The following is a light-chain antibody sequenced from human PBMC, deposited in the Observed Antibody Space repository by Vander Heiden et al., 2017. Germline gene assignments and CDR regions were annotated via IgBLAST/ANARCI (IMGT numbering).Light chain of an antibody. Sequence: SSELTLLTSVSVPPGPTASTTCSGNAFPKNYGYGYHHKPGQTPFVVIYKDNERPSRIPGRFSGSSSGTTVTLTISGVQAEDEAYYYCQSAASSGTYDVFGGGTKLTVL. CDR3: QSAASSGTYDV. CDR2: KDN. J-gene: IGLJ3*02. CDR1: AFPKNY. V-gene: IGLV3-25*03.